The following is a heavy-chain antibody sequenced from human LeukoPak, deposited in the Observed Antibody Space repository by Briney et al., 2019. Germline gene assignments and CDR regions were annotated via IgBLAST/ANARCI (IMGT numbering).Heavy chain of an antibody. CDR3: ARASKGYDFWSGYCWFDP. Sequence: SETLSLTCTVSGGSISSYYWSWIRQPPGKGLEWIGYIYYSGSTNYNPSLKSRVTISVDTSKNQFSLKLSSVTAADTAVYYCARASKGYDFWSGYCWFDPWGQGTLVTVSS. CDR1: GGSISSYY. V-gene: IGHV4-59*12. J-gene: IGHJ5*02. CDR2: IYYSGST. D-gene: IGHD3-3*01.